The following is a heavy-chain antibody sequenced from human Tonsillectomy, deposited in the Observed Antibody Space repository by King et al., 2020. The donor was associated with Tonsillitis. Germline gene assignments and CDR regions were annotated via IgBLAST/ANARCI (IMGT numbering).Heavy chain of an antibody. V-gene: IGHV4-34*01. J-gene: IGHJ6*03. Sequence: VQLQQWGAGLLKPSETLSLTCGVHGGSFSGYNWTWIRQPPGKGLEWIGEINHSGSTNYNPSLKSRVTISVDTSKNQFSLKLSSVTAADTAVYYCAGPGHCSVGNCYFPYYYYYMDVWGKGTTVTVSS. CDR3: AGPGHCSVGNCYFPYYYYYMDV. CDR1: GGSFSGYN. D-gene: IGHD2-15*01. CDR2: INHSGST.